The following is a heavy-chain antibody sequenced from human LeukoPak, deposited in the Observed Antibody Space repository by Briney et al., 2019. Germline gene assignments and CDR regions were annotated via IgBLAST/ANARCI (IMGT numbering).Heavy chain of an antibody. V-gene: IGHV3-7*01. CDR1: GFTLSTYW. D-gene: IGHD2-15*01. Sequence: GGSLRLSCAASGFTLSTYWMSWVRRAPGKGLEWIAKIQSGGSEKYYVDSVRGRFTISRDNAKNSLYLQMNSLRAEDTAVYYCARPPGYCSGGSCYSLRMYYYYYMDVWGKGTKVTVSS. CDR2: IQSGGSEK. J-gene: IGHJ6*03. CDR3: ARPPGYCSGGSCYSLRMYYYYYMDV.